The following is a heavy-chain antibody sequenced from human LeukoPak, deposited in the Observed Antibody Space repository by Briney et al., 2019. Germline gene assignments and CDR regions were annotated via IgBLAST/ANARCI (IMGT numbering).Heavy chain of an antibody. CDR3: ARGGSGSYYKYWFDP. J-gene: IGHJ5*02. CDR1: GGSISSGGYY. Sequence: SETLSLTCTVSGGSISSGGYYWSWIRQHPGKGLEWIGYIYYSGSTYYNPSLKSRVTISVDTSKNQFSLKLSSVTAADTAVYYCARGGSGSYYKYWFDPWGQGTLVTVSS. CDR2: IYYSGST. D-gene: IGHD3-10*01. V-gene: IGHV4-31*03.